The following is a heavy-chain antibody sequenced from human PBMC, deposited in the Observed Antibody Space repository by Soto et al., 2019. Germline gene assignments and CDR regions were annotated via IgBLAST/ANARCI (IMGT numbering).Heavy chain of an antibody. D-gene: IGHD4-17*01. CDR3: ARRPTAQNYGDYYDY. CDR1: GFPLSTTGVG. V-gene: IGHV2-5*01. CDR2: IYWNDDK. Sequence: SGPTLVNPKQTLTLTCTFTGFPLSTTGVGVGWIRQPPGQAPEWLALIYWNDDKRYSPSLTSRLTIIKDASKNQVVLIMTNMDPVDTATYYCARRPTAQNYGDYYDYRGQGALVTVSS. J-gene: IGHJ4*02.